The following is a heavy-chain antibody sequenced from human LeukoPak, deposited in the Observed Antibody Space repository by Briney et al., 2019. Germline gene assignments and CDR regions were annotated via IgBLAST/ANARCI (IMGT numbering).Heavy chain of an antibody. J-gene: IGHJ4*02. CDR2: TSYSGST. D-gene: IGHD3-10*01. CDR1: GGSISSSSYY. CDR3: ASIYYGSGSYYHYFDH. Sequence: SETLSLTCSVSGGSISSSSYYWGWIRQPPGKGLEWIGSTSYSGSTYYNPSLKSRVTMSVDTSKNQFSLKLSSVTAADTAVYYCASIYYGSGSYYHYFDHWGQGTLVTVSS. V-gene: IGHV4-39*01.